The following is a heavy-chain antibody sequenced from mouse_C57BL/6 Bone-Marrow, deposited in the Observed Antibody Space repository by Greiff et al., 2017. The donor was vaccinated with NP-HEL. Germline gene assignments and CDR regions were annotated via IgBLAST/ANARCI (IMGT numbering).Heavy chain of an antibody. V-gene: IGHV1-55*01. Sequence: QVHVKQPGAELVKPGASVKMSCKASGYTFTSYWITWVKQRPGQGLEWIGDIYPGSGSTNYNEKFKSKATLTVDTSSSTAYMQLSSLTSEDSAVYYCARVRYYYGSIDYWGQGTTLTVSS. CDR2: IYPGSGST. CDR3: ARVRYYYGSIDY. D-gene: IGHD1-1*01. J-gene: IGHJ2*01. CDR1: GYTFTSYW.